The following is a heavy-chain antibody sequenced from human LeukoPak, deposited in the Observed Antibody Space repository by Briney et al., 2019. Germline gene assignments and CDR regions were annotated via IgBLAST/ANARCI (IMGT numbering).Heavy chain of an antibody. CDR2: IKTDGSIT. J-gene: IGHJ4*02. Sequence: GGSLRLSCAASGFTFSTYWMHWVRQIPGKGLVWVSCIKTDGSITRYADSVKGRFTISRDNAKNTLYLQMNSLRVEDTAVYYCARDVSAMGYSISSDFDYWGQGTLVTVSS. CDR1: GFTFSTYW. CDR3: ARDVSAMGYSISSDFDY. V-gene: IGHV3-74*01. D-gene: IGHD6-6*01.